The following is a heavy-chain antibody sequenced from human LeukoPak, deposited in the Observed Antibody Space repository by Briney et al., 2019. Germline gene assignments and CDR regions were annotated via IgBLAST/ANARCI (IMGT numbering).Heavy chain of an antibody. CDR2: ISGSGGST. V-gene: IGHV3-23*01. Sequence: GGSLRLSCAASGFTFSSYAMSWVRQAPGKGLEWVSAISGSGGSTYYADSVKGRFTISRDNSKNTLYLQMSSLRVEDTAVYYCARARGSFTGSYYFDYWGQGTLVTVSS. CDR1: GFTFSSYA. CDR3: ARARGSFTGSYYFDY. D-gene: IGHD1-26*01. J-gene: IGHJ4*02.